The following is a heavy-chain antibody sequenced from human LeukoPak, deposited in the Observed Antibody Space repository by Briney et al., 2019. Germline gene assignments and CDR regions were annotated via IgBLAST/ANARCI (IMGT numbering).Heavy chain of an antibody. CDR2: IYYSGST. Sequence: SETLSLTCTVSGGSISSYYWSWIWQPPGKGLEWIGYIYYSGSTNYNPSLKSRVTISVDTSKNQFSLKLSSVTAADTAVYYCARELEPGIAVAGTGYWGQGTLVTVSS. V-gene: IGHV4-59*01. CDR3: ARELEPGIAVAGTGY. D-gene: IGHD6-19*01. J-gene: IGHJ4*02. CDR1: GGSISSYY.